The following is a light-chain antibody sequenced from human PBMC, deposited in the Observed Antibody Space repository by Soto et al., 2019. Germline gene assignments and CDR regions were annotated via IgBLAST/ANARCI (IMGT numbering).Light chain of an antibody. CDR3: QQYGSSPGT. J-gene: IGKJ1*01. CDR2: GAS. V-gene: IGKV3-20*01. CDR1: QSVSSSY. Sequence: EIVLTQSPGTLSLSPGERATLSCRASQSVSSSYLAWYQQKPGQAPRLLIYGASSRATGIPDRFSGSGSGTDFTLPLSRLEPEDFAVYYCQQYGSSPGTFGQGTKVEIK.